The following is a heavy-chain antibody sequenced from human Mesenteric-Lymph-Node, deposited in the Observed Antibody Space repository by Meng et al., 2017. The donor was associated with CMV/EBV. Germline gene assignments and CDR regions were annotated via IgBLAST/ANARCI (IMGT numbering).Heavy chain of an antibody. Sequence: CAASGFTFRSYAMSWVRQATGKGLEWVSAISGRGGSTYYADSVKGRFTISRDNSKNTLYLQMNSLRAEDTAVYYCAKEIAAAGTDDYWGQGTLVTVSS. V-gene: IGHV3-23*01. CDR2: ISGRGGST. D-gene: IGHD6-13*01. CDR3: AKEIAAAGTDDY. CDR1: GFTFRSYA. J-gene: IGHJ4*02.